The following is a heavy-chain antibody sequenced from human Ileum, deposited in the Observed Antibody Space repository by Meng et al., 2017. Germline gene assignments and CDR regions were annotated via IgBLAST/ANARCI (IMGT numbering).Heavy chain of an antibody. D-gene: IGHD3-22*01. CDR3: ARGHYDKYFDS. V-gene: IGHV4-61*01. CDR2: MYFSGST. J-gene: IGHJ4*02. Sequence: QVQLQESGPGLVRPSENLSLTCTISGGSVNTGNYYWSWVRQPPGKGLEWIGYMYFSGSTKYNASLKSRVSISVDTSKKQFSLKLTSVTAADTAVYYCARGHYDKYFDSWGQGTLVTVSS. CDR1: GGSVNTGNYY.